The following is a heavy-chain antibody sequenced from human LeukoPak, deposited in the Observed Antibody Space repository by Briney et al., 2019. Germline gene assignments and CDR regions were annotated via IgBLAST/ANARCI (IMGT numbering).Heavy chain of an antibody. J-gene: IGHJ4*02. CDR2: IYSGGNT. V-gene: IGHV3-53*01. Sequence: TGGSLRLSCTVSGFTVSSNSMSWVRQAPGKGLEWVSFIYSGGNTHYSDSAKGRFTISRDNSKNTLYLQMNSLRADDTAVYYCARRAGEYSHPYDYWGQGTLVTVSS. CDR1: GFTVSSNS. D-gene: IGHD4-17*01. CDR3: ARRAGEYSHPYDY.